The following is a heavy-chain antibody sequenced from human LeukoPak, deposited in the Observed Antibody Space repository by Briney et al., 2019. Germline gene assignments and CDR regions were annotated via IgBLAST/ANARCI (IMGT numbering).Heavy chain of an antibody. V-gene: IGHV4-34*01. CDR3: ARSSGWGY. J-gene: IGHJ4*02. Sequence: SETLSLTCAVYGGSFSGYYWSWIRQPPGKGLEWIGEINHSGSTNYNPSLKSRVTISVDTSKNQFSLKLSSVTAADTAVYYCARSSGWGYWGQGTLVTVSP. CDR2: INHSGST. D-gene: IGHD6-19*01. CDR1: GGSFSGYY.